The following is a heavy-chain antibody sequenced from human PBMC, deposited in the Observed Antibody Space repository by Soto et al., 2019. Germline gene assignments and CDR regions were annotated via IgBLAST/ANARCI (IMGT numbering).Heavy chain of an antibody. J-gene: IGHJ4*02. D-gene: IGHD3-16*01. V-gene: IGHV3-23*01. CDR3: AKWHTYNYDSLAFSGFDC. CDR2: ISGGDGSP. Sequence: GGSLRLSCVASGFTFSSYAMTWVRQSPGKGLEWVSAISGGDGSPSYADSVKGRFTISRDNSKNTLYLHMNSPRADDTAAYYCAKWHTYNYDSLAFSGFDCWGQGTQVTVSS. CDR1: GFTFSSYA.